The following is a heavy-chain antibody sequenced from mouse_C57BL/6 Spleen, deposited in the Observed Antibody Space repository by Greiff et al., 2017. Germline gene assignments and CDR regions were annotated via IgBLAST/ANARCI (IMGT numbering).Heavy chain of an antibody. D-gene: IGHD1-1*01. CDR3: ARETNYYGSSMDY. Sequence: QVQLQQPGAELVKPGASVKLSCKASGYTFTSYWMHWVKQRPGQGLEWIGMIHPNSGSTNYNEKFKSKATLTVDKSSSTAYMQLSSLTSEDSAVYYCARETNYYGSSMDYWGQGTSVTVSS. CDR2: IHPNSGST. J-gene: IGHJ4*01. CDR1: GYTFTSYW. V-gene: IGHV1-64*01.